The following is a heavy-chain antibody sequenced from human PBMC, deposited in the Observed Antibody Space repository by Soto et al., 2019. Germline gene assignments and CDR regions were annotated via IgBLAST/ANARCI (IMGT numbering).Heavy chain of an antibody. J-gene: IGHJ6*02. Sequence: PSETLSLTCTVSGGSISSSSYYWGWIRQPPGKGLEWIGSIYYSGSTYYNPSLKSRVTISVDTSKNQFSLKLSSVTAADTAVYYCASDFGGTSSSYYGMDSWGQGPTVTVS. V-gene: IGHV4-39*01. CDR2: IYYSGST. D-gene: IGHD4-17*01. CDR1: GGSISSSSYY. CDR3: ASDFGGTSSSYYGMDS.